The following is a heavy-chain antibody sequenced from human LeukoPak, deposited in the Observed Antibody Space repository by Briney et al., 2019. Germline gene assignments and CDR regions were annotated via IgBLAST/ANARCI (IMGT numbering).Heavy chain of an antibody. D-gene: IGHD3-22*01. CDR1: GGSISSYY. Sequence: SETLSLTCTVSGGSISSYYWSWIRQPPGKGLVWIGYIHYSGNTNYNPSLKSRVTISVDTSKNQFSLKLSSVTAADTAVYYCARHSRRGGYYTTLFDYWGQGTLVTVSS. V-gene: IGHV4-59*01. CDR2: IHYSGNT. J-gene: IGHJ4*02. CDR3: ARHSRRGGYYTTLFDY.